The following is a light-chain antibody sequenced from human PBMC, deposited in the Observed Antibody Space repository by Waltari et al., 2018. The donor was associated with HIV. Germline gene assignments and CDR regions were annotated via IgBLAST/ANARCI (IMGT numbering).Light chain of an antibody. Sequence: QAGLTQPPSVSTGMRQPATLTCTGNSNNVGNQGAAWLQQHQGHPPKLLSYRDNKRPSGISERFSASRSGNTASLTITGVQPEDEADYFCATWDISLSAVVFGGGTTLTVL. V-gene: IGLV10-54*04. CDR2: RDN. CDR3: ATWDISLSAVV. J-gene: IGLJ2*01. CDR1: SNNVGNQG.